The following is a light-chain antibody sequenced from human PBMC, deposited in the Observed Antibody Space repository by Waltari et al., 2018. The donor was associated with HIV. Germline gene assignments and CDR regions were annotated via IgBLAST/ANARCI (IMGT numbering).Light chain of an antibody. CDR2: EVS. J-gene: IGLJ3*02. CDR1: SSDAGADNY. V-gene: IGLV2-8*01. CDR3: SSYAGSSTWV. Sequence: QSALTQPPSASGSPGPSVTISCTGISSDAGADNYVSWYQQSPGKAPKFIIYEVSKRPSGVPDRFSGSKSGNTASLTVSGLQADDEADYYCSSYAGSSTWVFGGGTKLTVL.